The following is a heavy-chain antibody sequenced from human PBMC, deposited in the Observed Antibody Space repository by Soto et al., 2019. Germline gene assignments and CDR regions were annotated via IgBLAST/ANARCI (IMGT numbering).Heavy chain of an antibody. Sequence: QVQLQESGPGLVKPSQTLSLTCTVSGGSISSGGYYWSWIRQHPGKGLEWIGYIYYSGSNFYNPSLRSRFTISLDTSKNQFSLKLSSVTAADTAVYYCARFRLYCSGGSCYDFDSWGQGTLVTVSS. CDR2: IYYSGSN. CDR3: ARFRLYCSGGSCYDFDS. CDR1: GGSISSGGYY. J-gene: IGHJ4*02. V-gene: IGHV4-31*03. D-gene: IGHD2-15*01.